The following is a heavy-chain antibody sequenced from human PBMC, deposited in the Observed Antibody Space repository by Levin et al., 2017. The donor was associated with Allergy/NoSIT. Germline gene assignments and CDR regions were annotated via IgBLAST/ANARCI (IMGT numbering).Heavy chain of an antibody. Sequence: PSETLSLTCAASKFTFSTYDMHWVRQAPGKGLEWVAIISSDGNKAHYADSVEGRFTISRDNSKNTLYLQMNSLRVEDTAVYFCAKEAATLYFDSWGQGALVTVSS. CDR2: ISSDGNKA. V-gene: IGHV3-30*18. D-gene: IGHD6-25*01. CDR3: AKEAATLYFDS. J-gene: IGHJ4*02. CDR1: KFTFSTYD.